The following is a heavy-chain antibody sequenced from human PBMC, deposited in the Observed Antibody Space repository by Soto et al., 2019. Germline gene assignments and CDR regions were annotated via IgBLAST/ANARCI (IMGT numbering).Heavy chain of an antibody. CDR3: ARGEAYGDYDY. V-gene: IGHV4-30-4*01. CDR1: GGSISSGDYY. CDR2: IYYSGST. D-gene: IGHD4-17*01. Sequence: SETLSLTCTVSGGSISSGDYYWSWIRQPPGKGLEWIGYIYYSGSTYYNPSLKSRVTISVDTSKNQFSLKLSSVTAADTAVYYCARGEAYGDYDYWGQGTLVTVSS. J-gene: IGHJ4*02.